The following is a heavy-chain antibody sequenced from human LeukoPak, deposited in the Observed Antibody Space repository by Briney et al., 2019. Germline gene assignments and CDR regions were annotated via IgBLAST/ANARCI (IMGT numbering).Heavy chain of an antibody. CDR3: AKDAYYDSSGYYYY. Sequence: GGSLRLSCAASGFTFSNAWMNWVRQAPGKGLEWVSAISGSGGSTYYADSVKGRFTISRDNSKNTLYLQMNSLRAEDTAVYYCAKDAYYDSSGYYYYWGQGTLVTVSS. J-gene: IGHJ4*02. D-gene: IGHD3-22*01. CDR2: ISGSGGST. V-gene: IGHV3-23*01. CDR1: GFTFSNAW.